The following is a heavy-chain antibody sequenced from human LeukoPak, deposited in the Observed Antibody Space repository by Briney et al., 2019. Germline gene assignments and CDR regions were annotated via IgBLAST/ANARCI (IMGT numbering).Heavy chain of an antibody. CDR1: GFTFSSYW. Sequence: GGSLRLSCAASGFTFSSYWMHWVRQAPGKGLVWVSRINSDGSSTSYADSVKGRFTISRDNSKNTLYLQMNSLRAEDTAVYYCANLLRRSDAFDIWGQGTMVTVSS. V-gene: IGHV3-74*01. D-gene: IGHD2-21*01. CDR3: ANLLRRSDAFDI. J-gene: IGHJ3*02. CDR2: INSDGSST.